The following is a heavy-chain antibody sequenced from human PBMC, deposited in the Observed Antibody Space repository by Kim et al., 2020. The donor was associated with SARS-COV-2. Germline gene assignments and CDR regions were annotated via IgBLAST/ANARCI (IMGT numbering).Heavy chain of an antibody. Sequence: GGSLRLSCAASGFTFDDYAMHWVRQAPGKVLEWVSLISGDGGSTYYADSVKGRFTISRDNSKNSLYLQMNSLRTEDTALYYCAKDFYDSRFYYYYYGMDVWGQGTTVTVSS. CDR2: ISGDGGST. D-gene: IGHD3-22*01. J-gene: IGHJ6*02. CDR3: AKDFYDSRFYYYYYGMDV. CDR1: GFTFDDYA. V-gene: IGHV3-43*02.